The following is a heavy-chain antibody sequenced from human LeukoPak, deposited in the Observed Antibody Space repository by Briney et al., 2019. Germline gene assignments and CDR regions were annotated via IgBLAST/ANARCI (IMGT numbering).Heavy chain of an antibody. J-gene: IGHJ4*02. Sequence: PETLSLTCSVSGDSIISYYWNWLRQSPGKGLQWIANIHHFGRTEYNSSLRSRVTMFLDSSKNQFSLKLTSVTPPDTAVYHCARALWTQPSLVPFNYCGEGILLTVSS. CDR1: GDSIISYY. CDR3: ARALWTQPSLVPFNY. D-gene: IGHD3-10*01. CDR2: IHHFGRT. V-gene: IGHV4-59*08.